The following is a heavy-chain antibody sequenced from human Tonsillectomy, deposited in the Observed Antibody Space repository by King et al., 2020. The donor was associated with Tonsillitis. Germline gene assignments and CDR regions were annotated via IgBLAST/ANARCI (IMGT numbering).Heavy chain of an antibody. CDR2: IGSSGITI. V-gene: IGHV3-11*01. CDR3: ARRGYSSSSAFDY. J-gene: IGHJ4*02. D-gene: IGHD6-6*01. CDR1: GFTFSDYY. Sequence: VQLVESGGGLVKPGGSLRLSCAASGFTFSDYYMTWIRQAPGKGLEWVSYIGSSGITIYYADSVKARFTISRDNAKNSLYLQMNSLRAEDTAVYYCARRGYSSSSAFDYWGRGTLVTVSS.